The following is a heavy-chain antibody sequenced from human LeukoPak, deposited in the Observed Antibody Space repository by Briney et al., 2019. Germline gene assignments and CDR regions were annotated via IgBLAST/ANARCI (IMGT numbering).Heavy chain of an antibody. Sequence: GRSLRLSCAASGFTFSSYGMHWVRQAPGKGLEWVAVIWYDGSNKYYADSVKGRFTISRDNSKNTLYLQMNSLRAEDTAVYYCAREGDSSSSGCDYWGQGALVTVSS. J-gene: IGHJ4*02. CDR2: IWYDGSNK. D-gene: IGHD6-6*01. CDR1: GFTFSSYG. V-gene: IGHV3-33*01. CDR3: AREGDSSSSGCDY.